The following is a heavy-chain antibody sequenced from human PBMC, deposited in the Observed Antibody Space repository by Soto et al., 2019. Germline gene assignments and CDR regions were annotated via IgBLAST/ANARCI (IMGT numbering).Heavy chain of an antibody. CDR1: GFTFSSYG. CDR3: AKDSPAQISYFLTGYYPNNWFDP. Sequence: QVQLVESGGGVVQPGRSLRLSCVASGFTFSSYGIQWVRQAPGKGLEWLAVISYDGSNKCYADSVKGPFTISRDNSKNTLYLQMNSLRAEDTAVYYCAKDSPAQISYFLTGYYPNNWFDPWGQGPLVIVSS. V-gene: IGHV3-30*18. J-gene: IGHJ5*02. CDR2: ISYDGSNK. D-gene: IGHD3-9*01.